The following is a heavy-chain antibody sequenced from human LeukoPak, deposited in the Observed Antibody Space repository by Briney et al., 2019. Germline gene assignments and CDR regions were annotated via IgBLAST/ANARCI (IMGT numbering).Heavy chain of an antibody. CDR2: IRDTGNDM. V-gene: IGHV3-48*01. CDR3: ARGRGSYSADY. CDR1: GFTFSTYP. Sequence: GGSLRLSCAASGFTFSTYPMNWVRQAPGKGLEWISNIRDTGNDMYYADSVKGRFTISRDNAKNSLYLQMNSLRAEDTAVYYCARGRGSYSADYWGQGTLVTVSS. J-gene: IGHJ4*02. D-gene: IGHD1-26*01.